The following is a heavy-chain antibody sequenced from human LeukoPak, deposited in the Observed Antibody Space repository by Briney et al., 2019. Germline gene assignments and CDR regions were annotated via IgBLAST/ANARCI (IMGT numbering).Heavy chain of an antibody. J-gene: IGHJ4*02. Sequence: ASVKVSCEASGGTFSRYTNSWVRQAPGQGLEWMGRIITILGIADYAQKFQGRGTITADKSTSTAYMELSSLRSEDAAVYYCARAPPYRSGSYYYWGQGTLVTVSS. CDR2: IITILGIA. D-gene: IGHD1-26*01. V-gene: IGHV1-69*02. CDR3: ARAPPYRSGSYYY. CDR1: GGTFSRYT.